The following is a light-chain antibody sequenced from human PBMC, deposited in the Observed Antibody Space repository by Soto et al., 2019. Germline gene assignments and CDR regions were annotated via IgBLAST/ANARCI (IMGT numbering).Light chain of an antibody. CDR2: GAS. CDR1: QSVSSSY. J-gene: IGKJ5*01. CDR3: QKRHMWPIK. Sequence: EIVFTQSPVALSLSPVERATLSCMASQSVSSSYLAWYQQKPGQAPRLLIYGASSRATGIPDRFSGSGSGTDFTLTISSLEPEDSAVYYCQKRHMWPIKFGQGTRLEIK. V-gene: IGKV3D-20*02.